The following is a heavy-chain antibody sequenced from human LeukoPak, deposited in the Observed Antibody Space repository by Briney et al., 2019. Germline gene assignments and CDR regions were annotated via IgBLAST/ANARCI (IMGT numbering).Heavy chain of an antibody. CDR2: ISWNGGST. Sequence: GGSPRGPCGASGFSCDDYDMSWVRQVPGKGLEWVSGISWNGGSTGYADSVKGRFTISRDNAKNSLYLQMSSLRAEDTALYYCAREEGGYFDYWGQGTLVTVSS. J-gene: IGHJ4*02. D-gene: IGHD3-16*01. CDR1: GFSCDDYD. CDR3: AREEGGYFDY. V-gene: IGHV3-20*04.